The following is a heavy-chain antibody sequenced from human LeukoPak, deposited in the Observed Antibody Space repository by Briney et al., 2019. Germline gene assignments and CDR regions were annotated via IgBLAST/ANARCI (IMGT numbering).Heavy chain of an antibody. CDR2: VSEDGNKI. Sequence: PGRSLRLSCAASGFSFSSYPMHWVRQAPGKGLEWVAVVSEDGNKIFDADFVKGRFTISRDNSKNTLYLQMNSRRGEDTAVYYCARGLQQQLGWFDPWGQGTLVTVSS. CDR1: GFSFSSYP. J-gene: IGHJ5*02. D-gene: IGHD6-13*01. V-gene: IGHV3-30*01. CDR3: ARGLQQQLGWFDP.